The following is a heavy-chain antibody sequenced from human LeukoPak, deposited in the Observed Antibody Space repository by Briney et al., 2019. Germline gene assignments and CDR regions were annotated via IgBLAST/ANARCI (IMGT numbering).Heavy chain of an antibody. V-gene: IGHV4-61*02. CDR2: IYTSGST. CDR3: ARAVRGVVKQTIGYYYYYIDV. CDR1: GGSIRSGSYY. Sequence: SQTLSLTFTVSGGSIRSGSYYGSWIRQPAGKGLEWIGRIYTSGSTNYNPSLKSRVTISVDTSKNQFSMKLSSVTAADTAVYYCARAVRGVVKQTIGYYYYYIDVWGKGTTVTVSS. J-gene: IGHJ6*03. D-gene: IGHD3-10*01.